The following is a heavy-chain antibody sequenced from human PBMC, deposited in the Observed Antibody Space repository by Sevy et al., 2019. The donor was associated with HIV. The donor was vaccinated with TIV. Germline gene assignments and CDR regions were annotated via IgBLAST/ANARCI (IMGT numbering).Heavy chain of an antibody. V-gene: IGHV4-39*01. D-gene: IGHD3-10*01. Sequence: SETLSLTCTVSGGSISSSSHYWGWIRQPPGKGLEWIGSIYYSGSTYYNPSLKSRVTISVDTSKNQFSLKLSSVTAADTAVYYCARLGSGSYFWFDPWGQGTLVTVSS. CDR3: ARLGSGSYFWFDP. J-gene: IGHJ5*02. CDR1: GGSISSSSHY. CDR2: IYYSGST.